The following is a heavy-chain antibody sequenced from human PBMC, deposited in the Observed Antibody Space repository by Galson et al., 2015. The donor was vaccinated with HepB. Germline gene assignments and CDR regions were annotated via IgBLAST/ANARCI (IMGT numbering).Heavy chain of an antibody. D-gene: IGHD3-10*01. CDR1: GFTFSSYG. J-gene: IGHJ4*02. Sequence: SLRLSCAASGFTFSSYGMHWGRQAPGHGLEWVAVISYDGSNKYYADSVKGRFTISRDNSKNTLYLQMNSLRAEDTAVYYCARDGEDYYGSGYVRWGQGTLVTVSS. CDR3: ARDGEDYYGSGYVR. CDR2: ISYDGSNK. V-gene: IGHV3-30*03.